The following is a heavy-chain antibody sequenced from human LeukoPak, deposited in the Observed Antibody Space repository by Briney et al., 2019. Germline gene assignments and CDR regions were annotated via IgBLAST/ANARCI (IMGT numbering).Heavy chain of an antibody. CDR3: VKDRPCDTCMPMDA. J-gene: IGHJ6*02. D-gene: IGHD2-2*01. CDR1: GFSFSDYS. V-gene: IGHV3-23*01. CDR2: LGRSSKT. Sequence: GGSLRLSCAASGFSFSDYSMSWVRQAPGKGLEWVAGLGRSSKTYYADSVKGRFSISRDNSKDTVYLQMNSLRDEHTAIYYCVKDRPCDTCMPMDAWGQGTTVTVSS.